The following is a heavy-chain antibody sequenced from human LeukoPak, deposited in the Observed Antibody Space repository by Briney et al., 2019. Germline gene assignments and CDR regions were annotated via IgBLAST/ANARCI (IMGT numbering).Heavy chain of an antibody. Sequence: GGSLKLSFAAAGFTFSGSWISWVRQAPGKGLAWVANMNPDGSAKFYVDSVKGRFTISRDNARNSLSMLMDSLRDEDTAVYYCARDPHHGALDIWGQGTLVTVSS. CDR3: ARDPHHGALDI. CDR2: MNPDGSAK. CDR1: GFTFSGSW. D-gene: IGHD4-17*01. V-gene: IGHV3-7*01. J-gene: IGHJ3*02.